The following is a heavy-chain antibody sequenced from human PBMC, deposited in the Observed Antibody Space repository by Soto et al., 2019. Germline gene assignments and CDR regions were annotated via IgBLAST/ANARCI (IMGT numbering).Heavy chain of an antibody. CDR1: GGSISSYY. V-gene: IGHV4-59*01. CDR3: AIGRESSVTYSSSWYYYCYYMDV. Sequence: NPSETLSLTCTVSGGSISSYYWSWIRQPPGKGLEWIGYIYYSGSTNYNPSLKSRVTISVDTSKNQFSLKLSSVTAADTAVYYCAIGRESSVTYSSSWYYYCYYMDVWGKGTTVTVSS. J-gene: IGHJ6*03. D-gene: IGHD6-13*01. CDR2: IYYSGST.